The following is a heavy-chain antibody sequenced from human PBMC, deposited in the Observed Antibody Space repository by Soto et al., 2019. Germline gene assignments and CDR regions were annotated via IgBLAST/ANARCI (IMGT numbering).Heavy chain of an antibody. CDR3: ARNLAYYDILTGYYSIWFDP. CDR1: GGSISSYY. D-gene: IGHD3-9*01. J-gene: IGHJ5*02. V-gene: IGHV4-59*08. CDR2: IYYSGST. Sequence: SETLSLTCTVSGGSISSYYWSWIRQPPGKGLEWIGYIYYSGSTNYNPSLKSRVTISVDTSKNQFSLKLSSVTAADTAVYYCARNLAYYDILTGYYSIWFDPWGQGTLVTVSS.